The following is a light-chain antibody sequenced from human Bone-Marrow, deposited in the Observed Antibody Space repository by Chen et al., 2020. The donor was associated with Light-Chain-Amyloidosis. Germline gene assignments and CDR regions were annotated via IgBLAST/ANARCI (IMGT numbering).Light chain of an antibody. V-gene: IGKV4-1*01. CDR3: QQYYSTLYT. CDR2: WAS. CDR1: QSVFYSSNDKDY. Sequence: DIVMTQSPDSLAVSLGGRATINCKSSQSVFYSSNDKDYLAWYQQKPGQPPKLLIYWASTRESGVPDRIIGSGSGTDFTLTISSLQAEDVAVYYCQQYYSTLYTFGQGTKLEIK. J-gene: IGKJ2*01.